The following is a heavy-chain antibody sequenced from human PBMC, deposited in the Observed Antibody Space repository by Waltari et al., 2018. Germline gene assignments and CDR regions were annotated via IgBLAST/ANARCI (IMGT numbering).Heavy chain of an antibody. J-gene: IGHJ3*01. Sequence: EVQLLESGGGLVQPGGSLRLSCAASKFTVTKHAMSWVRQAPGKGLEGVSGIYRGGRTDFGDSVKGRFTMSRDDSKNTVYLQMNSLRPEDTALYYCARFGLALDLWGQGTMVTVSS. CDR2: IYRGGRT. D-gene: IGHD3-16*01. V-gene: IGHV3-23*03. CDR1: KFTVTKHA. CDR3: ARFGLALDL.